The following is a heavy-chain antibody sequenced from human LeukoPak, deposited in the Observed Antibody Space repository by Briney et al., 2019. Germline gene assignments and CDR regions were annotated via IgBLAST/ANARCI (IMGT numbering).Heavy chain of an antibody. J-gene: IGHJ6*02. Sequence: GASVKVSCKASGYTFTSYGISWVRQAPGQELEWMGWISAYNGNTNYAQKLQGRVTMTTDTSTSTAYMELRSLRSDDTAVYYCARLYCSSTSCYYYYGMDVWGQGTTVTVSS. V-gene: IGHV1-18*01. CDR2: ISAYNGNT. D-gene: IGHD2-2*01. CDR3: ARLYCSSTSCYYYYGMDV. CDR1: GYTFTSYG.